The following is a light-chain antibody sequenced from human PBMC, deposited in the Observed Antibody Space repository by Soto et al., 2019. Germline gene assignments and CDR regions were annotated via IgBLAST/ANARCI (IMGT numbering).Light chain of an antibody. J-gene: IGKJ1*01. V-gene: IGKV1-27*01. CDR1: QVISNY. CDR3: QQYNRYSRT. CDR2: AAS. Sequence: DIQMTQSPSSLSASVGDRVTITCRASQVISNYLAWYQQKPGEVPNLLIYAASTLQSGVPSRFSGSGSGTEFTLTISSLQPDDFATYYCQQYNRYSRTVGQGTKVDLK.